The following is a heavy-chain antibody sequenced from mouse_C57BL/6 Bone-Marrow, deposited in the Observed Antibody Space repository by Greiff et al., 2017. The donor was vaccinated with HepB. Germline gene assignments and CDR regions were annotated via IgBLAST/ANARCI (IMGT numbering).Heavy chain of an antibody. Sequence: QVQLKQPGAELVKPGASVKMSCKASGYTFTSYWITWVKQRPGQGLEWIGDIYPGSGSTNYNEKFKSKATLTVDTSSSTAYMQLSSLTSEDSAVYYCARSLYYDYDGLDYWGQGTTLTVSS. J-gene: IGHJ2*01. V-gene: IGHV1-55*01. CDR1: GYTFTSYW. CDR2: IYPGSGST. D-gene: IGHD2-4*01. CDR3: ARSLYYDYDGLDY.